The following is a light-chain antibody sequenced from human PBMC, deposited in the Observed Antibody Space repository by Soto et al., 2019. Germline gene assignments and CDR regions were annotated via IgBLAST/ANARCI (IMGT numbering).Light chain of an antibody. Sequence: DIQMTQSPSSVSASLRKRVTNTCRASQGIGVYLAWFQQKPGNVPKLLIYAASTFQSGVPSRFSGSGSGTDFTLTISSLQPEDVATYYCQKYNSAPLTFGGGTRWISN. CDR3: QKYNSAPLT. J-gene: IGKJ4*01. CDR1: QGIGVY. V-gene: IGKV1-27*01. CDR2: AAS.